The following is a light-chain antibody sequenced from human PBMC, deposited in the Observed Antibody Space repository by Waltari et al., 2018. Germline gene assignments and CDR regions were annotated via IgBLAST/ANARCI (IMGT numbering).Light chain of an antibody. CDR3: SSQSSNNVVL. Sequence: QSALTQPASVSGSPGQSITISCTGTSSDVGSYNSVSWYQDHPGQGPKVMIYDVSNRPSEVSSRFSGSKSGNTASLTISGLQAEDEADYYCSSQSSNNVVLFGGGTKLTVL. CDR2: DVS. V-gene: IGLV2-14*03. CDR1: SSDVGSYNS. J-gene: IGLJ2*01.